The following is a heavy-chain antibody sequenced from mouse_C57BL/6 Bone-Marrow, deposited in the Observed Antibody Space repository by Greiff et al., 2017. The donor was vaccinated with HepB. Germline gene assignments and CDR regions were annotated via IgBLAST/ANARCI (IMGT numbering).Heavy chain of an antibody. Sequence: QVQLQQSGAELARPGASVKLSCKASGYTFTSYGISWVKQRTGQGLEWIGEIYPRSGNTYYNEKFKGKATLTADKSSSTEYMELRSLTSEDSAVYFCAREVYYYGSSYSWFAYWGQGTLVTVSA. J-gene: IGHJ3*01. V-gene: IGHV1-81*01. CDR3: AREVYYYGSSYSWFAY. D-gene: IGHD1-1*01. CDR1: GYTFTSYG. CDR2: IYPRSGNT.